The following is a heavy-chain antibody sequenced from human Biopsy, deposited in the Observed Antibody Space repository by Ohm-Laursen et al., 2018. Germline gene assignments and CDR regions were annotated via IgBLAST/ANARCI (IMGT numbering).Heavy chain of an antibody. V-gene: IGHV3-33*06. D-gene: IGHD2-8*01. CDR3: AKCMTGGSNYYFHH. Sequence: SLRLSCAASGFTFSSYGMHRVRQAPGQGLEWVAAIWYDGSNKNYADSVKGRFTISRDNSKNTLYLQMNSLRGEDTAVYYCAKCMTGGSNYYFHHCGQGTLVTVSS. J-gene: IGHJ4*02. CDR1: GFTFSSYG. CDR2: IWYDGSNK.